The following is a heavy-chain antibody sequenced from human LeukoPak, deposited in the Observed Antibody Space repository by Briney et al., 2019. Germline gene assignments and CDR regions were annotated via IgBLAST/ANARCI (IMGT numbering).Heavy chain of an antibody. V-gene: IGHV6-1*01. D-gene: IGHD2-8*01. J-gene: IGHJ6*02. Sequence: SQTLSLTCAISGDSFSSNGAAWNWIRQSPSRGLEWLGRTYYRSKWYNDYAVSVKSRIIINPDTSRNQFSLQLNSVTPEDTAVYYCTRQKRDSEYYNGLDVWGQGTTVTVSS. CDR3: TRQKRDSEYYNGLDV. CDR1: GDSFSSNGAA. CDR2: TYYRSKWYN.